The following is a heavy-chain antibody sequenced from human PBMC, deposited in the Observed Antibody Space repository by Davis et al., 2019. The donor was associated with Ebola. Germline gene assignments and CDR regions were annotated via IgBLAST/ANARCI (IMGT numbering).Heavy chain of an antibody. V-gene: IGHV3-49*03. CDR2: IRSKAYGGTT. D-gene: IGHD6-19*01. J-gene: IGHJ4*02. Sequence: GESLKISCTASGFTFGDYAMSWFRQAPGKGLEWVGFIRSKAYGGTTEYGASVKGRFTISRDDSKSIAYLQMNSLKTEDTAVYYCTSTVAGTDLDYWGQGTLVTVSS. CDR3: TSTVAGTDLDY. CDR1: GFTFGDYA.